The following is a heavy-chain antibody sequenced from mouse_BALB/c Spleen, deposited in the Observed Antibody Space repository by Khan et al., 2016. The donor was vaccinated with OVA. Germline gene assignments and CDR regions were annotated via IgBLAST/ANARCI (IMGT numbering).Heavy chain of an antibody. Sequence: QVQLQQSGPELVKPGASVKMSCKASGYKFTDYVISWVKQRTGQGLEWIGDIYPGSGTTYYNERFEGKVTLTADKTSNTAYMQFRSLTSEDSAVYFGARSYDNGAAWFVYWGQGTLVTVSA. CDR3: ARSYDNGAAWFVY. CDR1: GYKFTDYV. D-gene: IGHD2-4*01. CDR2: IYPGSGTT. J-gene: IGHJ3*01. V-gene: IGHV1-81*01.